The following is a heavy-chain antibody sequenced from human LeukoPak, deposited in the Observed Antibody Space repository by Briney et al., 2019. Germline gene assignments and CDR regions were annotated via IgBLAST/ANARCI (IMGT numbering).Heavy chain of an antibody. J-gene: IGHJ4*02. CDR2: ISGSGGAT. CDR1: GFTFSTYA. Sequence: GGSLRLSCAASGFTFSTYAMHWVRQPPGKGLEWVSAISGSGGATYHADADSVKGRFIISRDNSKNTLYLQINSLRVEDTAVYYCAKDGYNYDSSGHFAYWGQGTLVTVSS. V-gene: IGHV3-23*01. D-gene: IGHD3-22*01. CDR3: AKDGYNYDSSGHFAY.